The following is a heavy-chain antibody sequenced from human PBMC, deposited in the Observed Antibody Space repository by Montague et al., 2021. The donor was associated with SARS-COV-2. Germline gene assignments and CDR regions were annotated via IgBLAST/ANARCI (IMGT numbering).Heavy chain of an antibody. CDR2: IHYSGNA. Sequence: TLSLTCAVSGGPITTGSYHWSWLRQHPGKGLEWIAYIHYSGNAHYSPTLQSRALISVDTSKNDFSLNLKSVTAADTAVYFCARRRPMLISGGTVTGIYDVWGQGSLVIVSS. CDR3: ARRRPMLISGGTVTGIYDV. CDR1: GGPITTGSYH. J-gene: IGHJ4*02. V-gene: IGHV4-31*11. D-gene: IGHD3-16*01.